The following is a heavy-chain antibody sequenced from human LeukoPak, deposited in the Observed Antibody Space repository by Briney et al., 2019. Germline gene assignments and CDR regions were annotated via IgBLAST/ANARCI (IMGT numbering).Heavy chain of an antibody. D-gene: IGHD3-22*01. J-gene: IGHJ3*02. CDR1: GFTFSSYS. Sequence: PGGSLRLSCAASGFTFSSYSMNWVRQAPGKGLEWVSYISSSSSTIYYADSVKGRFTISRDNAKNSLYLQMNSLRAEDTAVYYCANLWVGSSGHHDAFDIWGQGTMVTVSS. V-gene: IGHV3-48*01. CDR3: ANLWVGSSGHHDAFDI. CDR2: ISSSSSTI.